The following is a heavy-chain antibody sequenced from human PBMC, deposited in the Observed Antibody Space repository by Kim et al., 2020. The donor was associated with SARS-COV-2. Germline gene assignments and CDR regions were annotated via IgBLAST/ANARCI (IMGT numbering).Heavy chain of an antibody. CDR3: ARRWGRGNWFDP. J-gene: IGHJ5*02. Sequence: SETLSLTCAVYGGSFSGYYWSWIRQPPGKGLEWIGEINHSGSTNYNPSLKSRVTISVDTSKNQFSLKLSSVTAADTAVYYCARRWGRGNWFDPWGQGTLVTVSS. CDR1: GGSFSGYY. D-gene: IGHD7-27*01. CDR2: INHSGST. V-gene: IGHV4-34*01.